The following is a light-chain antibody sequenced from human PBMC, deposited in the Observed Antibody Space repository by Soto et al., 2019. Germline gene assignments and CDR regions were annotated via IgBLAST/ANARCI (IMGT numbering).Light chain of an antibody. CDR2: EVT. J-gene: IGLJ3*02. V-gene: IGLV2-8*01. Sequence: QSALTQPPSASGSPGQSVTISCTGTIRDIGAYNYVSWYQQRPGTAPKLIIYEVTKRPSGVSSRFSGSRSGSTASLTVSGLQSEDEADYFCSSYAGSNTLLFGGGTKLTVL. CDR1: IRDIGAYNY. CDR3: SSYAGSNTLL.